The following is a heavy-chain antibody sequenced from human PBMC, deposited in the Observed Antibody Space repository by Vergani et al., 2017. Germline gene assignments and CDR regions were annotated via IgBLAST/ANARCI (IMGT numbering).Heavy chain of an antibody. J-gene: IGHJ4*02. D-gene: IGHD4-17*01. Sequence: EVQLLESGGGLVQPGGSLRLSCAASGFTFSSYAMSWVRQAPGKGLEWVSAISGSGGSTYYADSVKGRFTISRDNSKNTLYLQMNSLRAEDTAVYYCARDRLGDYAFDYWGQGTLVTVSS. CDR3: ARDRLGDYAFDY. CDR2: ISGSGGST. CDR1: GFTFSSYA. V-gene: IGHV3-23*01.